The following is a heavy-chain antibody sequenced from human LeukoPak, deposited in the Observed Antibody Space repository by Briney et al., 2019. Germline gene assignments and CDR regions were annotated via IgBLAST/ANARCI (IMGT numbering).Heavy chain of an antibody. D-gene: IGHD3-10*01. CDR3: ASSNFGELLFSLDY. Sequence: NPSETLSLTCTVSGGSISSYYWSWIRQPPGKGLEWIGYIYYSGSTNYNPSLKSRVTISVDTSKNQFFLKLSSVTAADTAVYYCASSNFGELLFSLDYWGQGTLVTVSS. CDR2: IYYSGST. V-gene: IGHV4-59*01. J-gene: IGHJ4*02. CDR1: GGSISSYY.